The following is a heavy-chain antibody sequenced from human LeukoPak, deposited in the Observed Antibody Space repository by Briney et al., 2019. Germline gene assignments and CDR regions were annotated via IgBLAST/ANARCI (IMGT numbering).Heavy chain of an antibody. J-gene: IGHJ4*02. D-gene: IGHD3-10*01. CDR2: IYYSGST. Sequence: KTSETLSLTCTVSGGSISSSSYYWGWIRQPPGKGLEWIGSIYYSGSTYYNPSLKSRVTISVDTSKNQFSLKLSSVTAADTAVYYCARVCGYYYGSGSSGFDSWGQGTLVTVSS. V-gene: IGHV4-39*07. CDR3: ARVCGYYYGSGSSGFDS. CDR1: GGSISSSSYY.